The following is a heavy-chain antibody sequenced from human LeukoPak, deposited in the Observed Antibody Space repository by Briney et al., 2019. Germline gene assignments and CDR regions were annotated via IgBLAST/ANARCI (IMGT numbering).Heavy chain of an antibody. J-gene: IGHJ4*02. CDR1: GFTFSSYE. CDR2: ISNSGTTI. D-gene: IGHD6-13*01. Sequence: GGSLRLSCVVSGFTFSSYEMNWVRQAAGKGLEWVSYISNSGTTIYYADSVKGRFTISRDNAKNSLYLQMNSLRAEDTAVYYCARASGSSSWHEGGYWGQGTLVTVSS. CDR3: ARASGSSSWHEGGY. V-gene: IGHV3-48*03.